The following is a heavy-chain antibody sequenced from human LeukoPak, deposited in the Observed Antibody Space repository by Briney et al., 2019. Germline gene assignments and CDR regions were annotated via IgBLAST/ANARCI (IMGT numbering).Heavy chain of an antibody. CDR3: ARYYYDSSGYYSVNWFDP. D-gene: IGHD3-22*01. J-gene: IGHJ5*02. CDR1: GXSISSYY. CDR2: IYYSGST. V-gene: IGHV4-59*01. Sequence: NPSETLSLTCTVSGXSISSYYWSWIRQPPGKGLEWIGYIYYSGSTNYNPSLKSRVTISVDTSNNQFSLQLSSVTAADTAVYYCARYYYDSSGYYSVNWFDPWGQGTLVTVSS.